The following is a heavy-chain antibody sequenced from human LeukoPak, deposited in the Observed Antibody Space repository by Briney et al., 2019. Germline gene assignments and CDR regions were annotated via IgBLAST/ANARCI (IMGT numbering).Heavy chain of an antibody. CDR3: GKEGGLYDSGGYFDY. CDR2: ISSSSSTI. J-gene: IGHJ4*02. CDR1: GFTFSSYS. Sequence: GGSLRLSCAATGFTFSSYSMNWVRQAPGKGLEWVSYISSSSSTIYYADSVKGRFTISRDNAKNSLYLQMNSLRAEDTAVYYCGKEGGLYDSGGYFDYWGQGTLVTVSS. D-gene: IGHD3-3*01. V-gene: IGHV3-48*04.